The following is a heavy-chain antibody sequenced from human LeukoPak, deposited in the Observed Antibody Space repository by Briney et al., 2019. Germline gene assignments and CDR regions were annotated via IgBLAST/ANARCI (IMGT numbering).Heavy chain of an antibody. J-gene: IGHJ5*02. Sequence: GWSLRLSCVASGFTFSGYAMSWVRQAPGKGLEWVSGISGSGVTIFYADSVKGRCTISRDNSKNTLYLQMNSLRAEDTAVYYCAKAFDAYTSSRRQNWFDPWGQGTLVTVSS. D-gene: IGHD6-13*01. CDR1: GFTFSGYA. CDR3: AKAFDAYTSSRRQNWFDP. CDR2: ISGSGVTI. V-gene: IGHV3-23*01.